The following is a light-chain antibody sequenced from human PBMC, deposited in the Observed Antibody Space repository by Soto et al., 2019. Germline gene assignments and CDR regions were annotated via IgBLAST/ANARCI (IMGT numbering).Light chain of an antibody. CDR1: RGISRY. CDR2: AAS. CDR3: QQLNSYSWT. J-gene: IGKJ1*01. V-gene: IGKV1-9*01. Sequence: DIQLTQSPSFLSVSVGDRVTITCRASRGISRYLAWYQQKPGEAPKLLIYAASTLQSGVPSRFSGSGSGTEFTLTISSLQPEDFATYYCQQLNSYSWTFGQGTKVEIK.